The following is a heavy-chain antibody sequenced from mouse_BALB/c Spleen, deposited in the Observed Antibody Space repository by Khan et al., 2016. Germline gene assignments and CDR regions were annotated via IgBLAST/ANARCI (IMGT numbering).Heavy chain of an antibody. CDR3: ASCDDDSYAMDY. CDR2: ISSGSSNI. CDR1: GFTFSSFG. J-gene: IGHJ4*01. V-gene: IGHV5-17*02. D-gene: IGHD2-12*01. Sequence: EVELVESGGGLVQPGGSRKLSCAAAGFTFSSFGMNWVRQAPEKGLEWVAYISSGSSNIYYADTVKGRFTISRDNPENTLFLQMTSLRSEDTAMXYSASCDDDSYAMDYWGQGTSVTVSS.